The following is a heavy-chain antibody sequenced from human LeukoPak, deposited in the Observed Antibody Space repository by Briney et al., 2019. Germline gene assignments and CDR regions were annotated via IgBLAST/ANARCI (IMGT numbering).Heavy chain of an antibody. J-gene: IGHJ4*02. CDR2: IYYSGST. V-gene: IGHV4-59*12. Sequence: SETLSLTCTVSGGSISSYYWSWIRQPPGKGLEWIGYIYYSGSTNYNPSLKSRVTISVDTSKNQFSLKLSSVTAADTAVYYCAGTDYWGQGTLVTVSS. CDR1: GGSISSYY. CDR3: AGTDY.